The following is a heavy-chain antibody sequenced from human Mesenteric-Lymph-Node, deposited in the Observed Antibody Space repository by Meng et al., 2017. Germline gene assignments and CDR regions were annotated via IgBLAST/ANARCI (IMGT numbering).Heavy chain of an antibody. CDR1: GFTFDDYA. J-gene: IGHJ4*02. CDR3: AKGGGSGSYYNGAQLSY. Sequence: GGSLRLSCAASGFTFDDYAMHWVRQAPGKGLEWVSLISWDGGSTYYADSVKGRFTISRDNSKNSLYLQMNSLRAEDTALYYCAKGGGSGSYYNGAQLSYWGQGTLVTVSS. V-gene: IGHV3-43D*03. CDR2: ISWDGGST. D-gene: IGHD3-10*01.